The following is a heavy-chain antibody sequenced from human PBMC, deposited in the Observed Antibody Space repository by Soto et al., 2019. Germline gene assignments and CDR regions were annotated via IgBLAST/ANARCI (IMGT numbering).Heavy chain of an antibody. V-gene: IGHV3-21*01. CDR2: ISTTNSYI. D-gene: IGHD3-22*01. CDR1: GFRFSTYS. J-gene: IGHJ4*02. CDR3: TRDPVPDSSGYFPFDY. Sequence: EVQLVESGGGLVKPGGSLRLSCAASGFRFSTYSMNWVRQAQGKGREWVASISTTNSYIYYADSLRGRFTISRDNAKNSLFLQMNSLRAEDTAVYYCTRDPVPDSSGYFPFDYWGQGTLVTVSS.